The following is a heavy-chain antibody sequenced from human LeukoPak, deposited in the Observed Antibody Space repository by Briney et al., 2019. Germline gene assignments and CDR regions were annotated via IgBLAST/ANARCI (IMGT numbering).Heavy chain of an antibody. CDR1: GFTFSSYG. Sequence: GGSLTLSCAASGFTFSSYGMHWVRQAPGKGLEWVAFIRYDGSNKYYADSVKGRFTISRDNSKNTLYLQMNSLRAEDTAVYYCAKDLVVKDIVVVPAANDYWGQGTLVTVSS. CDR2: IRYDGSNK. D-gene: IGHD2-2*01. J-gene: IGHJ4*02. V-gene: IGHV3-30*02. CDR3: AKDLVVKDIVVVPAANDY.